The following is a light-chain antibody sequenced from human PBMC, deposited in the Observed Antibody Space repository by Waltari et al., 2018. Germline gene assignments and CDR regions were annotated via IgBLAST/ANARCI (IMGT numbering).Light chain of an antibody. V-gene: IGKV3-15*01. CDR1: QNVGSN. CDR3: QQYNNWPPIT. J-gene: IGKJ3*01. CDR2: GAP. Sequence: EVVMTQSPVTLSVSPGERATLSCRASQNVGSNLAWYHQKPGQAPRLLVYGAPTRATGIPARFSGSGSGTEFTLTISSLQSEDFAVYYCQQYNNWPPITFGPGSKG.